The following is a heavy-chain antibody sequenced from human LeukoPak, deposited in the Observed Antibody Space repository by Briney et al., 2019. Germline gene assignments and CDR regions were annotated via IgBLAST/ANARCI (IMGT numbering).Heavy chain of an antibody. Sequence: GSLSLSCATSGFTFSSYSMNWVRQAPGQGLEWVSYISSISSTIYYADSVKGRFTISRDNAKNSLYLQMNSMRDEDTAVYYCARDQAQYSSGWYRGGYFDYWGQGTLVTVSS. CDR3: ARDQAQYSSGWYRGGYFDY. J-gene: IGHJ4*02. V-gene: IGHV3-48*02. CDR2: ISSISSTI. CDR1: GFTFSSYS. D-gene: IGHD6-19*01.